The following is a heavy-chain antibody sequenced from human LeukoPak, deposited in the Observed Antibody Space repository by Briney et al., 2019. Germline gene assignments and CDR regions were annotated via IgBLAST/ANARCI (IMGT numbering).Heavy chain of an antibody. Sequence: GGSLRLSCAASGFTFSDYYMSWIRQAPGKGLEWVSYISSSSSYTNYADSVKGRFTISRDNAKNSLYLQMNRLRAEDTAVYYCARDSSGWYYFDYWGQGTLVTVSS. CDR3: ARDSSGWYYFDY. CDR1: GFTFSDYY. D-gene: IGHD6-19*01. J-gene: IGHJ4*02. V-gene: IGHV3-11*06. CDR2: ISSSSSYT.